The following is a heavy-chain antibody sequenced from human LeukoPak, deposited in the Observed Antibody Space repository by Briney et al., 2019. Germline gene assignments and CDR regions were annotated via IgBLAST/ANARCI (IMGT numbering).Heavy chain of an antibody. D-gene: IGHD3-10*01. CDR1: GYTFTSYG. J-gene: IGHJ6*02. CDR3: ARDEYCYGSGSYYGMDV. Sequence: GASVKVSCKASGYTFTSYGISWVRQAPGQGLEWMGWISAYNGNTNYAQKLQGRVTMTTDTSTSTAYMELRSLRSDDTAVYYCARDEYCYGSGSYYGMDVWGQGTTVTVSS. CDR2: ISAYNGNT. V-gene: IGHV1-18*01.